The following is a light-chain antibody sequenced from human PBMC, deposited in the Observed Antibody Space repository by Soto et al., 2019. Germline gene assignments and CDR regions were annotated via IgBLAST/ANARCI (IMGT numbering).Light chain of an antibody. Sequence: ETLMTQSPATLSVSPGESATLSCRASQSITTDLAWYQQKPGQAPRLHIYGASTRATGISARFSGSGSGTEFTLTISSPQSEDFAVYHCQQYNNWPLTFGGGTKVDIK. CDR2: GAS. V-gene: IGKV3-15*01. CDR3: QQYNNWPLT. CDR1: QSITTD. J-gene: IGKJ4*01.